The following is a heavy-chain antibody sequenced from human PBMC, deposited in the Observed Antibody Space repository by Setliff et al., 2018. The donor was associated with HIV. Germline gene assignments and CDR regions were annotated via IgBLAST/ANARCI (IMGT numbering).Heavy chain of an antibody. CDR2: INPNNGGT. CDR3: ARRVAGLQGWFDP. J-gene: IGHJ5*02. Sequence: ASVKVSCKASGYTFTGYYMHWVRQAPGQGLEWMGWINPNNGGTNYAQKFQGRVTMTRDTSISTAYMELSRLRSDDTAVYYCARRVAGLQGWFDPWGQGTQVTSPQ. D-gene: IGHD6-19*01. CDR1: GYTFTGYY. V-gene: IGHV1-2*02.